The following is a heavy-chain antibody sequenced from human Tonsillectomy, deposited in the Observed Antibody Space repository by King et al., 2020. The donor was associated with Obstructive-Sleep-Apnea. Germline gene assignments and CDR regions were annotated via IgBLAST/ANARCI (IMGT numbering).Heavy chain of an antibody. CDR1: GFTFSSST. CDR3: AAEITGTEAFDI. Sequence: QLVQSGPEVMEPGTSVKVPCRASGFTFSSSTIHWVRQARGQRLEGIGGVVVGSGNTNYAQKFQERVTITREMATRTTYMELSSLRSEDTAVFYCAAEITGTEAFDIWGQGTVVTVSS. D-gene: IGHD1-20*01. CDR2: VVVGSGNT. V-gene: IGHV1-58*02. J-gene: IGHJ3*02.